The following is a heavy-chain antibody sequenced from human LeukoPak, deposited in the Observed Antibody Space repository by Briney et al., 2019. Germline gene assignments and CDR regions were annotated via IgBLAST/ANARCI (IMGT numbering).Heavy chain of an antibody. D-gene: IGHD5-18*01. V-gene: IGHV4-30-4*02. Sequence: SETLSLTCTVSGGSISSGDYYWSWIRQPPGKGLEWIGYIYYSGSTNYNPSLKSRVTISVDTSKNQFSLKLSSVTAADTAVYYCARGWYSYGLYYFDYWGQGTLVTVSS. J-gene: IGHJ4*02. CDR2: IYYSGST. CDR1: GGSISSGDYY. CDR3: ARGWYSYGLYYFDY.